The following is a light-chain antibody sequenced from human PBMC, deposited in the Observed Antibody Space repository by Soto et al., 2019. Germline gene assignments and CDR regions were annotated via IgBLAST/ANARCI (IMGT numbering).Light chain of an antibody. CDR3: CSYAGSSTVV. Sequence: QSVLTQPASVSGSPGQSITISCTGTSSDVGIYNLVSWYQQHPGKAPKLMIYEGTKRPSGVSNRFSGSKSGNTASLTISGLQAEDEADYYCCSYAGSSTVVFGGGTKVTVL. J-gene: IGLJ2*01. CDR2: EGT. V-gene: IGLV2-23*01. CDR1: SSDVGIYNL.